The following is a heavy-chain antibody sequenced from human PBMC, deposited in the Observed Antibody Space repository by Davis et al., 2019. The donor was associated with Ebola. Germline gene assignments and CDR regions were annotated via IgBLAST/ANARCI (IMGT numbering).Heavy chain of an antibody. CDR3: AKVQRGV. Sequence: GESLKISCAASGFTFSNYDMGWVRQVPGKGLEWVAVISYDGGIKYYADSVKGRFTISRDNSKNTLYLQMNSLRAEDTAVYYCAKVQRGVWGQGTTVTVSS. V-gene: IGHV3-30*18. CDR1: GFTFSNYD. D-gene: IGHD5-24*01. CDR2: ISYDGGIK. J-gene: IGHJ6*02.